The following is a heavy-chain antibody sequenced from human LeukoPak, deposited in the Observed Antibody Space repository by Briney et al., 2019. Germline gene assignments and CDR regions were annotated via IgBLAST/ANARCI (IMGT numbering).Heavy chain of an antibody. CDR1: GVTLSRYS. V-gene: IGHV3-21*04. CDR2: ISSSSSYI. J-gene: IGHJ4*02. CDR3: AKGGIVVVPAAPFDY. Sequence: GGSLRLSCAASGVTLSRYSMNWVRQAPGKGLEWVSSISSSSSYIYYADSVKGRFSISRDNSKNTLYLQMNSLRAEDTAVYYCAKGGIVVVPAAPFDYWGQGTLVTVSS. D-gene: IGHD2-2*01.